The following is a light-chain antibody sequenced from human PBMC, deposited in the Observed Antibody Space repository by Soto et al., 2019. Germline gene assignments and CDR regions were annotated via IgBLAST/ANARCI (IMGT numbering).Light chain of an antibody. Sequence: QSVLTQPPSASGTPGQRVSISCSGSSSNIGGRPVNWYQQLPGTAPKPPIYKIIQRPSGPPARFTGSKAGTSASLAITGLQSEDEADYYCAAWDDSLTAHVFGVWTKVTVL. CDR1: SSNIGGRP. J-gene: IGLJ1*01. CDR3: AAWDDSLTAHV. V-gene: IGLV1-44*01. CDR2: KII.